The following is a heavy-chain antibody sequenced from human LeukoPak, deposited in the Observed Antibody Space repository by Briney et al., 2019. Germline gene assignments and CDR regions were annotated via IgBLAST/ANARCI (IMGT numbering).Heavy chain of an antibody. V-gene: IGHV3-23*01. D-gene: IGHD3-3*01. J-gene: IGHJ4*02. Sequence: PGGSLRLSCAASGFTFSSYAMSWVRQAPGKGLEWVSAISGSGGSTYYADSVKGRFTITRDNSKNTLYLQMNSLRAEDTAVCYCAKPGEKYYDFWSGPPPFDYWGQGTLVTVSS. CDR2: ISGSGGST. CDR3: AKPGEKYYDFWSGPPPFDY. CDR1: GFTFSSYA.